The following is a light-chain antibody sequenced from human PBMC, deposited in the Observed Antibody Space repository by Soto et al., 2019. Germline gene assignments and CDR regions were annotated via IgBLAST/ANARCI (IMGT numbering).Light chain of an antibody. J-gene: IGKJ4*01. V-gene: IGKV1-33*01. CDR1: QDITNY. Sequence: DIQMIQSPSSQSASAGDRVSISCQASQDITNYLNWYQQKPGRAPKLLIYHASNLETGVPSRFSGSKSGTNFNFTISSLQPEDVATYYCQQYDNVPLTFGGGTKVEIK. CDR3: QQYDNVPLT. CDR2: HAS.